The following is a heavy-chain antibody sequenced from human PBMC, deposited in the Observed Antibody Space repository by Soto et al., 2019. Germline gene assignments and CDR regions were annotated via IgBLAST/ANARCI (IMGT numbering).Heavy chain of an antibody. CDR1: GGSISSGGYY. V-gene: IGHV4-31*03. CDR2: IYYSGST. D-gene: IGHD3-9*01. CDR3: AIWSYYAIFLLVLPGWFDP. J-gene: IGHJ5*02. Sequence: QMQLQESGPGLVKPSQTLSLTCTVSGGSISSGGYYWSWIRQHPGMGLAWIGYIYYSGSTYYEPSLMSRVTIALVSSKNQFSRRLTSVTAADTAVYYCAIWSYYAIFLLVLPGWFDPWCQGTLVTVSS.